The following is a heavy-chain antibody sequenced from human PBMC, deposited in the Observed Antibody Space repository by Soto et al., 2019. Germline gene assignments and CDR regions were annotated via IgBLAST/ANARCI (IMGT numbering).Heavy chain of an antibody. V-gene: IGHV3-23*01. J-gene: IGHJ4*02. CDR2: ITASGYSA. D-gene: IGHD3-16*01. CDR1: GLAFSNYA. Sequence: HPGGSLRLSCAASGLAFSNYAMTWVRQAPGKGLEWVSIITASGYSAYYGGAVKGRFTTSRDNSRSTLYLQMNGLRADDTAVYYCAKGDLLWDPFDFWGQGTLVTSPQ. CDR3: AKGDLLWDPFDF.